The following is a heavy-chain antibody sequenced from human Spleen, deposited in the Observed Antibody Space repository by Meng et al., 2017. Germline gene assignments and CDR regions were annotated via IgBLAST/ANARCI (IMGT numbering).Heavy chain of an antibody. D-gene: IGHD6-19*01. J-gene: IGHJ5*02. Sequence: QLQQWGAGLLKPSEALSLTCSVSGGSISTSGYYWGWIRQPPGKGLEWIGSIGHSGITYYTPSLKSRVTVSIDTSKSPFSLKLTSVTAADTAVYYCVRSSGWVRTGFDPWGQGTLVTVSS. CDR2: IGHSGIT. CDR3: VRSSGWVRTGFDP. CDR1: GGSISTSGYY. V-gene: IGHV4-39*01.